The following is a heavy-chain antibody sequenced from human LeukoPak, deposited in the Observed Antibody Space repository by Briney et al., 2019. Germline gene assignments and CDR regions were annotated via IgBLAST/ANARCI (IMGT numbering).Heavy chain of an antibody. Sequence: GASVKVSCKASGYTFSSYALGWVRQAPGHGLEWMGWINTNTGNPTYAQGFTGRFVFSVDTSVRTAYLQINSLTAADTAVFYCARFPHHGDYIIDYWGQGTLVTVSS. CDR1: GYTFSSYA. CDR2: INTNTGNP. D-gene: IGHD4-17*01. V-gene: IGHV7-4-1*02. J-gene: IGHJ4*02. CDR3: ARFPHHGDYIIDY.